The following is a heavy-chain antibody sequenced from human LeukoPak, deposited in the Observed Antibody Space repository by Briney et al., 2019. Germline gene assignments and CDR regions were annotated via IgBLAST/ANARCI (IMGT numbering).Heavy chain of an antibody. J-gene: IGHJ5*02. V-gene: IGHV3-21*01. CDR2: ISSSSSYI. D-gene: IGHD6-19*01. CDR3: SGELAEEVALAGTGEP. Sequence: GGSPRLFCAASGFTFSSYDMNWVRQAPGKGLEWVSSISSSSSYIYYADSVKGRFTISRDNAKNSLYLQMNSLRAEDTAVYYCSGELAEEVALAGTGEPWGKGTRVTVSP. CDR1: GFTFSSYD.